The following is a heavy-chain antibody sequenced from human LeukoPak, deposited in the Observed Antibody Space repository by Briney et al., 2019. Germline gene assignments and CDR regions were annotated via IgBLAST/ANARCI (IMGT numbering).Heavy chain of an antibody. CDR3: ARAVSHYGSGSYEYVDY. CDR2: INPKSGGT. Sequence: EASVKVSCKASGYTFTDYFMNWVRQAPGQGLEWMGWINPKSGGTVYAQKLQGRVTMTTDTSTSTAYMELRSLRSDDTAVYYCARAVSHYGSGSYEYVDYWGQGTLVTVSS. J-gene: IGHJ4*02. CDR1: GYTFTDYF. V-gene: IGHV1-2*02. D-gene: IGHD3-10*01.